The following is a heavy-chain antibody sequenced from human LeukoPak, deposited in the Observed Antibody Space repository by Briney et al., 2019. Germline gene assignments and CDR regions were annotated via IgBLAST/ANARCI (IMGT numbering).Heavy chain of an antibody. V-gene: IGHV4-30-4*01. CDR2: IYYSGST. D-gene: IGHD3-10*01. Sequence: SQTLSLTCTVSGGSISSGDNYWSWIRQPPGKGLEWMGYIYYSGSTYYNPSLKSRVTISVDTSKNQFSLKLSSVTAADTAVYYCARASYYYGSGSHDYWGQGTLVTVSS. CDR1: GGSISSGDNY. J-gene: IGHJ4*02. CDR3: ARASYYYGSGSHDY.